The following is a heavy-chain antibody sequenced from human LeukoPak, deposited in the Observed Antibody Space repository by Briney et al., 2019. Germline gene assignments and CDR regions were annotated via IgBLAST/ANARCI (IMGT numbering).Heavy chain of an antibody. CDR3: ARDWPANFDY. V-gene: IGHV3-48*03. CDR2: ISSSGSTI. J-gene: IGHJ4*02. D-gene: IGHD2-2*01. Sequence: GGSLRLSCAASGFTFSSYEMNWVRQAPGKGLEWVSYISSSGSTIYYADSVKGRFTISRDNAKNSLYLQMNSLRVEDTALYYCARDWPANFDYWGQGTPVTVSS. CDR1: GFTFSSYE.